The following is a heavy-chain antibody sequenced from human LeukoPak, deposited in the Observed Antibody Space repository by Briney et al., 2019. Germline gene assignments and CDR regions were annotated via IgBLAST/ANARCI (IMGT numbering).Heavy chain of an antibody. J-gene: IGHJ4*02. CDR2: MSNSGNT. CDR1: GCSISNDY. CDR3: ARVGGYDIDY. D-gene: IGHD3-9*01. V-gene: IGHV4-59*01. Sequence: SETLSLTCTVSGCSISNDYWSWIRQPPGKGLEWIGYMSNSGNTNYSPSLKGRVTMSLDTSKNQFSLKLSSVTAADTAVYYCARVGGYDIDYWGQGTLVTVSS.